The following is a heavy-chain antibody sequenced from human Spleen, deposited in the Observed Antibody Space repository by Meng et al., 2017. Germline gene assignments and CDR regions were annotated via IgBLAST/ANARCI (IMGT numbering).Heavy chain of an antibody. CDR3: ATRTTVVTPADY. Sequence: GGSLRLSCAAAGFTVSSNYMSWVRQAPGKGLEWASVIYSGGSTYYADSVKGRFTISRDNSKNTLYLQMNSLRAEDTAVYYCATRTTVVTPADYWGQGTLVTVSS. CDR2: IYSGGST. D-gene: IGHD4-23*01. CDR1: GFTVSSNY. J-gene: IGHJ4*02. V-gene: IGHV3-66*01.